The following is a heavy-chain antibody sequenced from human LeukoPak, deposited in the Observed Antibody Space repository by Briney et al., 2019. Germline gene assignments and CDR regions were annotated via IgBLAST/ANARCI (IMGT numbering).Heavy chain of an antibody. V-gene: IGHV4-39*07. CDR3: ARGYNLYSKVYNWFDP. CDR1: GDSVSSGSYF. D-gene: IGHD5-24*01. Sequence: PSETLSLTCTVSGDSVSSGSYFWSWIRQPPGKGLEWIGEINHSGSTNYNPSLKSRVTISVDTSKNQFSLKLSSVTAADTAVYYCARGYNLYSKVYNWFDPWGQGTLVTVSS. CDR2: INHSGST. J-gene: IGHJ5*02.